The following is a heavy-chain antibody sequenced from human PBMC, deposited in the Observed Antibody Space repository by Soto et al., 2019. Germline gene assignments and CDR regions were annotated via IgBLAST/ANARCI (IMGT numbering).Heavy chain of an antibody. CDR3: AVGDIVVVPAARRDYYYYGMDV. Sequence: ASVKVSCKASGYTFTGYYMHWVRQAPGQGLEWMGWINPNSGGTNYAQKFQGWVTMTRDTSISTAYMELSRLRSDDTAVYYCAVGDIVVVPAARRDYYYYGMDVWGQGTTVTVSS. V-gene: IGHV1-2*04. CDR1: GYTFTGYY. J-gene: IGHJ6*02. CDR2: INPNSGGT. D-gene: IGHD2-2*01.